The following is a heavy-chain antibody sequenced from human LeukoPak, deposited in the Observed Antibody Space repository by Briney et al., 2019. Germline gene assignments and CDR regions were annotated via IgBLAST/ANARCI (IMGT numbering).Heavy chain of an antibody. Sequence: PGGSLRLSCAASGFTFDDYAMHWVRQAPGKCLEWVSGISWNSGSIGYADSVKGRFTISRDNAKNSLYLQVNSLRAEDTALYYCARGRRYDILTGYYTFDYWGQGTLVTVSS. CDR2: ISWNSGSI. CDR3: ARGRRYDILTGYYTFDY. D-gene: IGHD3-9*01. V-gene: IGHV3-9*01. CDR1: GFTFDDYA. J-gene: IGHJ4*02.